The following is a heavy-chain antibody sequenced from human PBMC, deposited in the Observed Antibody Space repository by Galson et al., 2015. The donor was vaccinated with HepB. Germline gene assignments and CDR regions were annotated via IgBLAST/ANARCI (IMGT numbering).Heavy chain of an antibody. Sequence: SLRLSCAASGFTFSYYAMSWVRQAPGKGLEWVSAITPSGDNPYSADSMKGRFFLSSDNSQNTLFLQMNSLGEDDTAIYFCAKVFPEKTDGWYRQALYYFDSWGQGTRVTVSS. CDR1: GFTFSYYA. CDR2: ITPSGDNP. J-gene: IGHJ4*02. V-gene: IGHV3-23*01. CDR3: AKVFPEKTDGWYRQALYYFDS. D-gene: IGHD6-19*01.